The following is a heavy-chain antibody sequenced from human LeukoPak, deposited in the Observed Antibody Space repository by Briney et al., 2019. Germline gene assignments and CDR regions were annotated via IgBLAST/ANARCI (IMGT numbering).Heavy chain of an antibody. CDR1: GYTFTSYG. CDR2: ISAYNGNT. Sequence: ASVTVSCKASGYTFTSYGISWVRQAPGQGLEWMGWISAYNGNTNYAQKLQGRVTMTTDTSTSTAYMELRSLRSDDTAVYYCASRYYDILTGPRNAFDIWGQGTMVTVSS. V-gene: IGHV1-18*01. J-gene: IGHJ3*02. D-gene: IGHD3-9*01. CDR3: ASRYYDILTGPRNAFDI.